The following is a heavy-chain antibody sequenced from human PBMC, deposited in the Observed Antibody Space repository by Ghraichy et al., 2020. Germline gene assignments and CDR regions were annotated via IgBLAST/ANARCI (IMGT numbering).Heavy chain of an antibody. D-gene: IGHD3-16*01. CDR1: GDTFSSYA. Sequence: SVKVSCKASGDTFSSYAISWVRQAPGQGLEWMGGIIPIFGTANYAQKFQGRVTITADESTSTAYMELSSLRSEDTAVYYCASTIWGADSYYFDYWGQGTLVTVSS. V-gene: IGHV1-69*13. CDR3: ASTIWGADSYYFDY. J-gene: IGHJ4*02. CDR2: IIPIFGTA.